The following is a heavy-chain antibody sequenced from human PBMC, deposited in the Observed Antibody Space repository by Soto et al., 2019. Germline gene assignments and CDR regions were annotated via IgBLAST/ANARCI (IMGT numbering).Heavy chain of an antibody. Sequence: QVQLQESGPGLVKPSQTLSLTCTVSGGSISSGGYYWSWIRQYPGKGLEWIGYIYYPGSTYYNPSLKSRRTISVDTSKNQFSLKWSSVTAAATAVYYWARDGAYDSNFYYCGMDVWGQGTAVTVSS. J-gene: IGHJ6*02. CDR1: GGSISSGGYY. CDR2: IYYPGST. D-gene: IGHD5-12*01. CDR3: ARDGAYDSNFYYCGMDV. V-gene: IGHV4-31*03.